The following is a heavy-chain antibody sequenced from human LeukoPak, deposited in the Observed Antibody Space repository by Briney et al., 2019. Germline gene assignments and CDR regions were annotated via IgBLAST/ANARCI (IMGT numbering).Heavy chain of an antibody. CDR3: ARGEKLDQRVCWFDP. D-gene: IGHD1/OR15-1a*01. CDR2: INPNSGGT. V-gene: IGHV1-2*02. CDR1: GYTFTGYY. J-gene: IGHJ5*02. Sequence: ASVKVSCKASGYTFTGYYMHWVRQAPGQGLEWMGWINPNSGGTNYAQKFQGRVTVTRDTSISTAYMELSRLRSDDTAVYYCARGEKLDQRVCWFDPWGQGTLVTVSS.